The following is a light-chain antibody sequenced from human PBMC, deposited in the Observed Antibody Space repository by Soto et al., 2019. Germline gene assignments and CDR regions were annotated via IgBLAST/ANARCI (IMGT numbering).Light chain of an antibody. J-gene: IGKJ1*01. CDR2: RTS. Sequence: DIQLTQSPSSLSASVGDRVTISCRASQSISNSLNWYQKKPGKAPNLLISRTSGVHSGVPSRFSGSGCGTDFILTISSLQREDLATYYCQQSYSSSWTFGQGTKVEI. V-gene: IGKV1-39*01. CDR3: QQSYSSSWT. CDR1: QSISNS.